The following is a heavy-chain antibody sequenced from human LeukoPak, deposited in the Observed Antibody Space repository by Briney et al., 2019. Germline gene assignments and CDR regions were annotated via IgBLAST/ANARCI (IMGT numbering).Heavy chain of an antibody. V-gene: IGHV1-69*13. Sequence: ASVKVSCKASGGTFSSYAISWVRQAPGQGLEWMGGIIPIFGTANYAQKFQGRVTITADESTSTAYMELSSLRSEDTAVYYYASGAGSAMVTTNFDYWGQGTLVTVSS. CDR3: ASGAGSAMVTTNFDY. J-gene: IGHJ4*02. CDR2: IIPIFGTA. D-gene: IGHD5-18*01. CDR1: GGTFSSYA.